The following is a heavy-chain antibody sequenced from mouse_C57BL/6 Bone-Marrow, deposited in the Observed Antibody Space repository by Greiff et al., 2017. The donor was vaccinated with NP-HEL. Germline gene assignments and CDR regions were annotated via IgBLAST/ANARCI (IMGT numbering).Heavy chain of an antibody. D-gene: IGHD2-4*01. CDR1: GFNIKDDY. CDR3: TSGLRYYSDY. J-gene: IGHJ2*01. V-gene: IGHV14-4*01. Sequence: VQLQQSGAELVRPGASVKLSCTASGFNIKDDYMHWVKQRPEQGLEWIGWIDPENGDTEYASKFQGKATITADTSSNTAYLQLSSLTSEDTAVYYCTSGLRYYSDYWGQGTTLTVSS. CDR2: IDPENGDT.